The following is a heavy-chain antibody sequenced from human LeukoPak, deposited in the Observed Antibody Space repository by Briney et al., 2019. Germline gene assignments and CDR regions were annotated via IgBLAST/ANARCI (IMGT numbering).Heavy chain of an antibody. Sequence: SETLSLTCAVYGGSFSGYYWSWIRQPPGKGLEWIGEINHSGSTNYNPSLKSRATISVDTSKNQFSLKLSSVTAADTAVYYCAVMKGRWLQSNPSFDYWGQGTLVTVSS. V-gene: IGHV4-34*01. CDR3: AVMKGRWLQSNPSFDY. D-gene: IGHD5-24*01. CDR2: INHSGST. CDR1: GGSFSGYY. J-gene: IGHJ4*02.